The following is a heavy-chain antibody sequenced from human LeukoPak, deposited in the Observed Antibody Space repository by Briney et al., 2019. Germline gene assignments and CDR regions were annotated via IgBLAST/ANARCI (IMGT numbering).Heavy chain of an antibody. V-gene: IGHV4-59*01. CDR2: IYYSGST. D-gene: IGHD1-26*01. Sequence: SETLSLTCTVSGGSISSYYWSWIRQPPGKGLEWIGYIYYSGSTNYNPSLKSRVTISVDTSKNQFSLKLSSVTAADTVVYYCARLVGATGGSYYYYYYMDVWGKGITVTVSS. CDR3: ARLVGATGGSYYYYYYMDV. J-gene: IGHJ6*03. CDR1: GGSISSYY.